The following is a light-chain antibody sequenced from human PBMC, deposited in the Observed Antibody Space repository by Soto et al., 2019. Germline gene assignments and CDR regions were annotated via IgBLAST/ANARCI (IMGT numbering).Light chain of an antibody. V-gene: IGKV3-20*01. J-gene: IGKJ3*01. CDR2: GAS. CDR1: QSVSSSY. CDR3: QQYGSSPLKT. Sequence: ENVLTQSPGTLSLSPGERATLYCRASQSVSSSYLAWYQRKPGQAPRLLIYGASSSAMDSPDRFRFSGSGTDFALTITILELEDDAVDYCQQYGSSPLKTFGPGTKVDIK.